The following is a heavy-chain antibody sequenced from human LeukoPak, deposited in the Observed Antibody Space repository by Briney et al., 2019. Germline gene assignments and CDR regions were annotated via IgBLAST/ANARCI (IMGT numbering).Heavy chain of an antibody. CDR1: GYSLTTYY. D-gene: IGHD6-13*01. V-gene: IGHV1-46*01. CDR3: ARDEGSSWSTF. Sequence: GASVKVSCKASGYSLTTYYMHWVRQAPGQGLEWMAIINPSGGGTKYAQKLQGRVTMTTDTSTSTAYMELRSLRSDDTAVYYCARDEGSSWSTFWGQGTLVTVSS. J-gene: IGHJ4*02. CDR2: INPSGGGT.